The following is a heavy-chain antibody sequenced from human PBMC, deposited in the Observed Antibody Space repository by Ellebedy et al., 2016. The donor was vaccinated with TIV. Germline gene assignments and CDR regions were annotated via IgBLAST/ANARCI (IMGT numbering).Heavy chain of an antibody. CDR1: GFIFGSYG. J-gene: IGHJ6*03. CDR3: AKGPTTRYYYMDV. Sequence: GGSLRLXXAASGFIFGSYGMHWVRQAPGKGLEWVTVISYEGSNEYYADSVKGRFTISRDNSKNTLYLQMNSLRAEDTAVYYCAKGPTTRYYYMDVWGKGTTVTVSS. CDR2: ISYEGSNE. V-gene: IGHV3-30-3*01. D-gene: IGHD1-26*01.